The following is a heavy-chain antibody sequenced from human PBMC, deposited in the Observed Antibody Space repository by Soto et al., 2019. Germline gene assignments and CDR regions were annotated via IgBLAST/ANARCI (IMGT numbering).Heavy chain of an antibody. CDR1: GFTFRSYW. J-gene: IGHJ6*03. Sequence: GGSLRLSCVASGFTFRSYWMHWVRQAPGKGLAWVARISSDGSSTSYADSVKGRFTISRDNAKNTLYLQMNSLRAEDTAVYYCALKHSSSWAYFYYYMDVWGKGTTVTVSS. V-gene: IGHV3-74*01. D-gene: IGHD6-13*01. CDR3: ALKHSSSWAYFYYYMDV. CDR2: ISSDGSST.